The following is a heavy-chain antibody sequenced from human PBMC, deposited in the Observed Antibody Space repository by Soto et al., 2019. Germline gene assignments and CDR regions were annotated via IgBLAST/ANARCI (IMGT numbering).Heavy chain of an antibody. CDR1: GGSISSSSYY. J-gene: IGHJ5*02. V-gene: IGHV4-39*01. Sequence: SETLSLTCTVSGGSISSSSYYWGWIRQPPGKGLEWIGSIYYSGSTYYNPSLKSRVTISVDTSKNQFSLKLSSVTAADTAVYYCARHRLYSGSYRSWFDPWGLGTLVTVSS. D-gene: IGHD1-26*01. CDR2: IYYSGST. CDR3: ARHRLYSGSYRSWFDP.